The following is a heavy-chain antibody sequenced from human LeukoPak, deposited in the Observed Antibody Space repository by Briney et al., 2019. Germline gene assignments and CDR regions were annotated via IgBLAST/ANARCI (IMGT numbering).Heavy chain of an antibody. Sequence: PGGSLRLSCAASGFTLSSYWMSWVRQAPGKGLEWVADIKYDGSEKDYVDSVKGRFTISRDNAKNSLYLQMNSLRAEDTAVYYCARDIAPAGLLFAYWGQGTLVAVS. J-gene: IGHJ4*02. CDR3: ARDIAPAGLLFAY. D-gene: IGHD6-13*01. CDR2: IKYDGSEK. CDR1: GFTLSSYW. V-gene: IGHV3-7*01.